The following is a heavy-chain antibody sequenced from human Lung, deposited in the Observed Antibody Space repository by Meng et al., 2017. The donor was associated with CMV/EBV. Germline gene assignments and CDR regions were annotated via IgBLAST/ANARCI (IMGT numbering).Heavy chain of an antibody. V-gene: IGHV2-5*02. CDR1: GFSLSTSEVG. CDR3: ALFTRSWFDP. J-gene: IGHJ5*02. D-gene: IGHD2-2*01. CDR2: IYWDDDK. Sequence: QIPLKGSGPTLVKPTQTLTLTCTLSGFSLSTSEVGVGWIRQPPGKALEWLAVIYWDDDKRYSPSLKSRLTITKDTSKNQVVLTLTNMDPVDTATYYCALFTRSWFDPWGQGTLVTVSS.